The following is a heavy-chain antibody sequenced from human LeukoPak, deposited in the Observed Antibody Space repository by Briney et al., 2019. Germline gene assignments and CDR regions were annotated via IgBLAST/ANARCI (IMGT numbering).Heavy chain of an antibody. J-gene: IGHJ5*02. V-gene: IGHV5-51*01. D-gene: IGHD5-18*01. Sequence: ESLKISCKASGNSITTYWIGWVRQKPGKGLEWMGIIYPGDSDTTYSPSFQGQVTISADKSISTAYLQWSSLKASDTAIYYCATLPRNVDSPIRNWFDPWGQGTLVTVSS. CDR3: ATLPRNVDSPIRNWFDP. CDR2: IYPGDSDT. CDR1: GNSITTYW.